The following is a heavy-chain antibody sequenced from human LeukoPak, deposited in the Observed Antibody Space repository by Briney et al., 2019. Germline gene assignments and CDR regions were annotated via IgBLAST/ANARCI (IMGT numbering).Heavy chain of an antibody. CDR2: IYYSGST. CDR3: ASGPQEWHLDY. D-gene: IGHD3-3*01. J-gene: IGHJ4*02. Sequence: LETLSLTCTVSGGSISSSSYYWGWIRQPPGKGLEWIGYIYYSGSTNYNPSLKSRVTISVDTSKNQFSLKLSSVTAADTAVYYCASGPQEWHLDYWGQGTLVTVSS. V-gene: IGHV4-61*05. CDR1: GGSISSSSYY.